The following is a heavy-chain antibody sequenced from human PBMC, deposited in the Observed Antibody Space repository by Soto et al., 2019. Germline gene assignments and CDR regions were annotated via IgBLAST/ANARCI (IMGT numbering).Heavy chain of an antibody. CDR3: ARGPINWGYYYYYYGMDV. V-gene: IGHV4-34*01. CDR1: GGSFSGYY. Sequence: SETLSLTCAVYGGSFSGYYWSWIRQPPGKGLEWIGEINHSGSTNYNPSLKSRVTISVDTSKNQFSLKLSSVTAADTAVYYCARGPINWGYYYYYYGMDVWGQGSPGHRLL. J-gene: IGHJ6*02. D-gene: IGHD7-27*01. CDR2: INHSGST.